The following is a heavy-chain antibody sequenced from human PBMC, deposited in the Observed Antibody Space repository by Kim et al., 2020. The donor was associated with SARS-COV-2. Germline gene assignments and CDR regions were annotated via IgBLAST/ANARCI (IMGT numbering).Heavy chain of an antibody. V-gene: IGHV3-7*01. CDR3: VRDGYSGYDRAFDI. J-gene: IGHJ3*02. Sequence: GGSLRLSCADSEFTFSSYWMSWVRQAPGKGLEWVANIKEDGSEKYYVDSVKGRFTISRDNAKNSVYLQMNSLRAEDTAVYFCVRDGYSGYDRAFDIWGQGTMVTVSS. CDR2: IKEDGSEK. CDR1: EFTFSSYW. D-gene: IGHD5-12*01.